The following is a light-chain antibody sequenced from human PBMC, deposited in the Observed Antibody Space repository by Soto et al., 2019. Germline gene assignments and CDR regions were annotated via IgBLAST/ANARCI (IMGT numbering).Light chain of an antibody. CDR3: TSYVGNDIWV. Sequence: QSALTQPPSASGSPGQSVTISCTGTSSDVGAYNYAYWYQQYPGKAPKLMIYEVTKRLSGVPDRFSGSKSGNTASLTVSGLQAEDEADYYCTSYVGNDIWVFGGGTKVTVL. J-gene: IGLJ3*02. V-gene: IGLV2-8*01. CDR2: EVT. CDR1: SSDVGAYNY.